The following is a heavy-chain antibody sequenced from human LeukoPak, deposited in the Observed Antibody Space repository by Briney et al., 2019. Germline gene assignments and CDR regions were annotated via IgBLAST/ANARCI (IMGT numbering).Heavy chain of an antibody. V-gene: IGHV3-23*01. J-gene: IGHJ4*02. D-gene: IGHD3-22*01. Sequence: GGSLRLSCAASGFTFSSYAMSWVRQAPGKGLEWVSAISGSGGSTYYADSVKGRFTISRDNSKNTLYLQMNSLRAEDTAVYYCAKPPNYDSSGYYYATLSYSFDYGGQGPLVTVSS. CDR2: ISGSGGST. CDR3: AKPPNYDSSGYYYATLSYSFDY. CDR1: GFTFSSYA.